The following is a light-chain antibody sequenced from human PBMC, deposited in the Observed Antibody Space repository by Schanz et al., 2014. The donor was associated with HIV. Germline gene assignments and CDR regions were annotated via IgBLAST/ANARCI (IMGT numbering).Light chain of an antibody. CDR1: QSVRTN. V-gene: IGKV3D-15*01. CDR3: QQYNNWPPYT. CDR2: GAS. J-gene: IGKJ2*01. Sequence: EIVLTQSPATLSVSPGERATLSCRASQSVRTNLAWYQQKRGQAPRLLIYGASTRATGIPDRFSGSGSGTDFTLTISRLEPEDFAVYYCQQYNNWPPYTFGQGTKLEIK.